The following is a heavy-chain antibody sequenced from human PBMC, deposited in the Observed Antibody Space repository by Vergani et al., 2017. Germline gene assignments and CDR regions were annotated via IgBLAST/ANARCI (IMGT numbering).Heavy chain of an antibody. CDR1: GFTFSSYG. V-gene: IGHV3-33*01. CDR2: IWYDGSNK. D-gene: IGHD6-13*01. J-gene: IGHJ3*02. Sequence: QVQLVESGGGVVQPGRSLRLSCAASGFTFSSYGMHWVRQAPGKGLEWVAVIWYDGSNKYYADSVKGRFTISRDNSKTTLYLQMNSLRADDTAVYYCARDGKRQQLVRFSFDIWGQGTMVTVSS. CDR3: ARDGKRQQLVRFSFDI.